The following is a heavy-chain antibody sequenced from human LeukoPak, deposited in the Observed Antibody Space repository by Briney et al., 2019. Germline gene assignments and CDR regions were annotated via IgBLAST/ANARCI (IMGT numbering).Heavy chain of an antibody. V-gene: IGHV3-23*01. CDR2: ISGSGGST. CDR3: AKVVHQLVRRTNFDY. CDR1: GFTFSSYA. Sequence: PGGSLRLSCAASGFTFSSYAMSWVRQAPGKGMEWVSAISGSGGSTYYADSVKGRFTISRDNSKNTLYLQMNSLRAEDTAVYYCAKVVHQLVRRTNFDYWGQGTLVTVSS. J-gene: IGHJ4*02. D-gene: IGHD6-13*01.